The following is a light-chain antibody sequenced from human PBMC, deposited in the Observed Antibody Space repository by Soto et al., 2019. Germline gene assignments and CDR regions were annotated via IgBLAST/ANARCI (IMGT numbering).Light chain of an antibody. Sequence: IVMTQSPATLSVSPVEGATVSCRASQSVSSNLAWYQQKPGQAPRLLIYGASSRATGIPDRFSGSGSGTDFTLTISRLEPEDFAVYYCQQYGSSPRTFGQGTKVDIK. CDR2: GAS. CDR1: QSVSSN. CDR3: QQYGSSPRT. J-gene: IGKJ1*01. V-gene: IGKV3-20*01.